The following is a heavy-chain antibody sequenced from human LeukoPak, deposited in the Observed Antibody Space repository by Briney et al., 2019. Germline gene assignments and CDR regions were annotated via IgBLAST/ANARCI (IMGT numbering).Heavy chain of an antibody. V-gene: IGHV3-23*01. Sequence: GGSLRLSCAASGFTFSSYAMSWVRQAPGKGLEWVSAISGSGGSTYYADSVKGRFTISRDNSKNTPYLQMNSLRAEDTAVYYCAKPKGEVLRYFDWLPSNHQGPHYFDYWGQGTLVTVSS. CDR1: GFTFSSYA. J-gene: IGHJ4*02. CDR2: ISGSGGST. CDR3: AKPKGEVLRYFDWLPSNHQGPHYFDY. D-gene: IGHD3-9*01.